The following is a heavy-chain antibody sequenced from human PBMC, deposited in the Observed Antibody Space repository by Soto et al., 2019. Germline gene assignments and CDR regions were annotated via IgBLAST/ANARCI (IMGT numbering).Heavy chain of an antibody. Sequence: GGSLRLSCAASGFTFSSYGMHWVRQAPGKGLEWVAVISYDGSNKYYADSVKGRFTISRDNSKNTLYLQMNSLRAEDTAVYYCAKTYYYDSSGSPIDWGQGTLVTVSS. V-gene: IGHV3-30*18. J-gene: IGHJ4*02. D-gene: IGHD3-22*01. CDR3: AKTYYYDSSGSPID. CDR1: GFTFSSYG. CDR2: ISYDGSNK.